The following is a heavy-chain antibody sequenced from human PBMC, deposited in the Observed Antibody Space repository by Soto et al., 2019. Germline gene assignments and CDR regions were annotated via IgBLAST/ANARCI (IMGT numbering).Heavy chain of an antibody. CDR2: INHSGVT. CDR1: GGSFSGYY. D-gene: IGHD3-16*01. Sequence: SETLSLTCAVYGGSFSGYYWSWIRQPPGKGLEWIGEINHSGVTNYKPSLKRRVTISVDTSKNQFSLQLKSVTAADTVLYYCASFDGSYLYAIDVWRQGATVT. V-gene: IGHV4-34*01. J-gene: IGHJ6*02. CDR3: ASFDGSYLYAIDV.